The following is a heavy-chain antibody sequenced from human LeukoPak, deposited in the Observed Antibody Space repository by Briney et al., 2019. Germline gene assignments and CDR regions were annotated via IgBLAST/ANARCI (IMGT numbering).Heavy chain of an antibody. CDR3: AREHQLMGADY. V-gene: IGHV4-39*07. J-gene: IGHJ4*02. CDR2: IYYSGST. D-gene: IGHD2-8*01. Sequence: SETLSLTCTVSGGSISSSSYYWGWIRQPPGKGLEWIGSIYYSGSTYYNPSLKSRVTISVDTSKNQFSLKLSSVTAADTAVYYCAREHQLMGADYWGQGTLVTVSS. CDR1: GGSISSSSYY.